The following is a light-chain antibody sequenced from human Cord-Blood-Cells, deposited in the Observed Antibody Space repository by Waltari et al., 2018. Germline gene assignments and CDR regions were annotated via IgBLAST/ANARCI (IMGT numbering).Light chain of an antibody. CDR2: DAS. CDR1: LSVSSY. Sequence: EIVLTQSPAPLSLSPGESATLSCRASLSVSSYLAWYQQKPGQAPRLLIYDASNRATGIPARFSGSGSGTDFTLTISSLEPEDFAVYYCQQRSNWWTFGQGTKVEIK. J-gene: IGKJ1*01. CDR3: QQRSNWWT. V-gene: IGKV3-11*01.